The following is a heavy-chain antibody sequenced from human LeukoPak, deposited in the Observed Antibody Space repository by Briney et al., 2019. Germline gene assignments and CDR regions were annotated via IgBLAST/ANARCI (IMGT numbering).Heavy chain of an antibody. CDR2: ISTSGKT. Sequence: PSETLSLTCTVSGDSISSGDYFRSWIRQPAGKGLEWVGRISTSGKTNSNPSLNNRVTLSLGTSKNHFSLKLSSVTAADTAVYYCAKSNGYGLVDIWGQGTMVTVSS. J-gene: IGHJ3*02. V-gene: IGHV4-61*02. D-gene: IGHD3-10*01. CDR3: AKSNGYGLVDI. CDR1: GDSISSGDYF.